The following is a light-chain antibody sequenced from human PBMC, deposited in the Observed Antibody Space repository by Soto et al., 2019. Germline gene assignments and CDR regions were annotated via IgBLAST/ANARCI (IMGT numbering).Light chain of an antibody. J-gene: IGKJ3*01. CDR1: QRVSSSY. Sequence: EIVLTQSPGTLSLSPGERATLSCRASQRVSSSYLAWYQQKPGQAPRLLIYGASSRATGIPDRFSGSGSGTDSTLTLSSLEPEDIAVYYCQQYDSSPPAFTFGPGTKVGIK. CDR3: QQYDSSPPAFT. V-gene: IGKV3-20*01. CDR2: GAS.